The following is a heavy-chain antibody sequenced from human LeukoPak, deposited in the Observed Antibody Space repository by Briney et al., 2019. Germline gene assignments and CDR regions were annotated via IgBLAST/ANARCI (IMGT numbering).Heavy chain of an antibody. J-gene: IGHJ6*03. CDR3: AREFNWNEPSYYYMDV. D-gene: IGHD1-20*01. CDR2: INPNSGGT. CDR1: GYTFTGYY. Sequence: ASVKVSCKASGYTFTGYYMHWVRQAPGQGLEWMGWINPNSGGTNYAQKFQGRVTMTRDTSISTAYMELSSLRSEDTAVYYCAREFNWNEPSYYYMDVWGKGTTVTVSS. V-gene: IGHV1-2*02.